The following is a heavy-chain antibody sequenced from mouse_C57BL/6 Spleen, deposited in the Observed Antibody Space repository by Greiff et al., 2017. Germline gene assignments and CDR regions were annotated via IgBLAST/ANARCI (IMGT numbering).Heavy chain of an antibody. D-gene: IGHD1-1*01. CDR1: GFTFTDYY. V-gene: IGHV7-3*01. CDR2: IRNKANGYTT. J-gene: IGHJ4*01. CDR3: ARSYYYGSSYVYYYAMDY. Sequence: EVQGVESGGGLVQPGGSLSLSCAASGFTFTDYYMSWVRQPPGQALEWLGFIRNKANGYTTEYSASVKGRFTISRDNSQSILYLQMNALRAEDSATYYCARSYYYGSSYVYYYAMDYWGQGTSVTVSS.